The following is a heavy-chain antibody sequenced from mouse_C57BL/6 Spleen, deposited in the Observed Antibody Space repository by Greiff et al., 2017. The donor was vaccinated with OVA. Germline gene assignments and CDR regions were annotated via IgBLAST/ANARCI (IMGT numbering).Heavy chain of an antibody. V-gene: IGHV1-47*01. CDR1: GYTFTTYP. CDR2: FHPYNDDT. J-gene: IGHJ3*01. CDR3: ARVYEGYYEGFAY. Sequence: QVQLQQSGAELVKPGASVKLSCKASGYTFTTYPIEWMKQNPGKSLEWIGNFHPYNDDTKYNEKFKGKATLTVEKSSSTVYLELSRLTSDDSAVYDCARVYEGYYEGFAYGGQGTLVTVSA. D-gene: IGHD2-3*01.